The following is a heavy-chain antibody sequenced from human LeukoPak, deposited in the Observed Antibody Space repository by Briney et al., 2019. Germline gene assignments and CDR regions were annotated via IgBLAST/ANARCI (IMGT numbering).Heavy chain of an antibody. D-gene: IGHD3-22*01. CDR2: INSSSSYI. J-gene: IGHJ4*02. V-gene: IGHV3-21*01. CDR1: GFTFSSYS. CDR3: ARAAGDSSGYYHESYYFDY. Sequence: VKPGGSLRLSCAASGFTFSSYSMNWVRQAPGKGLEWVSSINSSSSYIYYADSVKGRFTISRDNAKNSLYLQINSLRAEDTAVYYCARAAGDSSGYYHESYYFDYWGQGTLVTVSS.